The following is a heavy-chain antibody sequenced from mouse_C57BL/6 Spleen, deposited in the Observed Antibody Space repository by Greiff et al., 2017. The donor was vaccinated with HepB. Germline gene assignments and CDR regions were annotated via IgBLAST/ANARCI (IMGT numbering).Heavy chain of an antibody. J-gene: IGHJ2*01. CDR3: ARGKLYSNPLDY. CDR2: ISSGSSTI. V-gene: IGHV5-17*01. CDR1: GFTFSDYG. D-gene: IGHD2-5*01. Sequence: EVKLVESGGGLVKPGGSLKLSCAASGFTFSDYGMHWVRQAPEKGLEWVAYISSGSSTIYYADTVKGRFTISRDNAKNTLFLQMTSLRSEDTAMYYCARGKLYSNPLDYWGQGTTLTVSS.